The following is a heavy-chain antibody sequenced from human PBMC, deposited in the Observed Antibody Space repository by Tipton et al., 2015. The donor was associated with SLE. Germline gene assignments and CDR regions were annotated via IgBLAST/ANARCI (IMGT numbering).Heavy chain of an antibody. CDR1: GGSISSSSYY. V-gene: IGHV4-39*07. J-gene: IGHJ2*01. D-gene: IGHD3-22*01. Sequence: LRLSCTVSGGSISSSSYYWGWIRQPPGKGLEWIGSIYYSGSTNYNPSIKSRVTMSVDPSKNQFSLKLSSVTAADTAVYYCARVEADYNSGHLYFDLWGRGILVTVSS. CDR3: ARVEADYNSGHLYFDL. CDR2: IYYSGST.